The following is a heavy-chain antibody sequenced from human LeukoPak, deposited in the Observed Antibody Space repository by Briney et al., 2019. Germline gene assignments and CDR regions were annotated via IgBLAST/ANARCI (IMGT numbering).Heavy chain of an antibody. CDR3: ARGLSGPYYYYYMDV. CDR2: INPNNGDT. J-gene: IGHJ6*03. Sequence: ASVKVSCKAYGYTFNVYYIHWVRQAPGQGLEWMGWINPNNGDTNYAQKFQGRVTMTRDTSISTAYMEMSRLRSDDTAVYYCARGLSGPYYYYYMDVWGKGTSVTVSS. V-gene: IGHV1-2*02. CDR1: GYTFNVYY. D-gene: IGHD2-15*01.